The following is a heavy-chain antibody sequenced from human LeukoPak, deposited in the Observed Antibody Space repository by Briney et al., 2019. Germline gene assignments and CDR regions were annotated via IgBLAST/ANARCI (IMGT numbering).Heavy chain of an antibody. CDR2: ISSNGGST. V-gene: IGHV3-23*01. CDR3: AKEVFLVAGTGNLIDR. D-gene: IGHD6-19*01. J-gene: IGHJ5*02. Sequence: PGGSLRLSCAPSGLHLSRFAMHSVRQAPGKGLEWVSAISSNGGSTYYADYVKGRFIISRDNSRNTLYLQMNSLRVEATAVYYWAKEVFLVAGTGNLIDRWGQGTLVTVSS. CDR1: GLHLSRFA.